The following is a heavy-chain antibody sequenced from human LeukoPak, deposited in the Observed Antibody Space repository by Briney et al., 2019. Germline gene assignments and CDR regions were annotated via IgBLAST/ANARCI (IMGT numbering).Heavy chain of an antibody. CDR1: FTRND. V-gene: IGHV3-33*05. CDR2: MSYDGSNK. D-gene: IGHD3-22*01. Sequence: GGSLRLSCAAFTRNDMHWVRQAPGKGLEGVAVMSYDGSNKYYADSVKGRFTISRDNAKNSLYLQMNSLRADDTAVYYCARITSGNHYYASRSGYGMDVWGQGTTVTVSS. CDR3: ARITSGNHYYASRSGYGMDV. J-gene: IGHJ6*02.